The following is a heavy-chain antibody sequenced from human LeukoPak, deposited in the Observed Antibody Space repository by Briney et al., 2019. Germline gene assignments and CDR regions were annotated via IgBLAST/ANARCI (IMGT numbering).Heavy chain of an antibody. J-gene: IGHJ4*02. CDR3: ARVYESPIVATVGGYFDY. V-gene: IGHV1-18*01. Sequence: ASVKVSCKASGYTFTSYGISWVRQAPGQGLEWMGWISAYNGNTNYAQKLQGRVTMTTDTSTSTAYTELRSLRSDDTAVYYCARVYESPIVATVGGYFDYWGQGTLVTVSS. CDR2: ISAYNGNT. D-gene: IGHD5-12*01. CDR1: GYTFTSYG.